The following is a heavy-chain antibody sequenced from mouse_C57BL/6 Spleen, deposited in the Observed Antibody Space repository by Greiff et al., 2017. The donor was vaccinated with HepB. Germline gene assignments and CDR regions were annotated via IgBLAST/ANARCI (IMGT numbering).Heavy chain of an antibody. Sequence: VQLQQPGTELVKPGASVKLSCKASGYTFTSYWMHWVKQRPGQGLEWIGNINPSNGGTNYNEKFKSKATLTVDKSSSTAYMQLSSLTSEDSAVYYCARSTMITGGAMDYWGQGTSVTVSS. D-gene: IGHD2-4*01. V-gene: IGHV1-53*01. J-gene: IGHJ4*01. CDR1: GYTFTSYW. CDR3: ARSTMITGGAMDY. CDR2: INPSNGGT.